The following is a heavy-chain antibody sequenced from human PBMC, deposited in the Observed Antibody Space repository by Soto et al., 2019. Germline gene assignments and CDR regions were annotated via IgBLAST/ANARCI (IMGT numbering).Heavy chain of an antibody. V-gene: IGHV4-34*01. CDR2: INHSGST. CDR1: GGSFSGYY. CDR3: ARGLGGSGSYYNYGAYYYYYYMDV. J-gene: IGHJ6*03. D-gene: IGHD3-10*01. Sequence: PSETLSLTCAVYGGSFSGYYWSWIRQPPGKGLEWIGEINHSGSTNYNPSLKSRVTISVDTSKNQFSLNLSSVTAADTAVYYCARGLGGSGSYYNYGAYYYYYYMDVWGKGTTVTVSS.